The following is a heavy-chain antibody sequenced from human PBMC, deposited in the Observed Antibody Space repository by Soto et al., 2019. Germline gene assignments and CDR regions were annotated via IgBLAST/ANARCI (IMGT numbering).Heavy chain of an antibody. CDR3: ARVPWDYVRGGSLELDY. J-gene: IGHJ4*02. Sequence: SETLSLTCAVYGGSFSGYYWSWIRQPPGKGLEWIGEINHSGSTNYNPSLKSRVTISVDTSKNQFSLKLSSVTAADTAVYYCARVPWDYVRGGSLELDYWGQGTLVTVSS. CDR1: GGSFSGYY. CDR2: INHSGST. D-gene: IGHD4-17*01. V-gene: IGHV4-34*01.